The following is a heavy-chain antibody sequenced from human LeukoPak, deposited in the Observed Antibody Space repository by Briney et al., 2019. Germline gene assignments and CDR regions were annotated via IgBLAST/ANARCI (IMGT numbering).Heavy chain of an antibody. CDR1: GYTFTSCG. J-gene: IGHJ4*02. CDR2: MSVYNGNT. Sequence: ASVRVSCKASGYTFTSCGISWVRQAPGQGLEWMGWMSVYNGNTNYAQKVQGRVTMTADTSTNTAYMDLRSLKLEDTAVYYCARDLHGGGVGAAWGQGTLVSVSS. CDR3: ARDLHGGGVGAA. V-gene: IGHV1-18*01. D-gene: IGHD1-26*01.